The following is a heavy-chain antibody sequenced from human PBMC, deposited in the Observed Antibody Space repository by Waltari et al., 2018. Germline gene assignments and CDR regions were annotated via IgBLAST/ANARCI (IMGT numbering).Heavy chain of an antibody. CDR2: ISISGNT. V-gene: IGHV4-4*07. CDR3: AGYRRPDRAMIEV. J-gene: IGHJ1*01. Sequence: QVQLQESGPGLVKDSETLSLPCTVSGGSPRTYHWSWIRQPAGKGLEWIGRISISGNTIYNPSLKSRITMSVDTSKNQFSLKLTSTTAADTAMYYCAGYRRPDRAMIEVWGQGTLVTVSS. CDR1: GGSPRTYH. D-gene: IGHD3-16*01.